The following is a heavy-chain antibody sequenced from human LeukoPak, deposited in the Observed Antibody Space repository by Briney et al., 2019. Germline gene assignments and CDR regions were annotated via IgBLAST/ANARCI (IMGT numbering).Heavy chain of an antibody. CDR3: AKERSSSAYDAFDI. J-gene: IGHJ3*02. V-gene: IGHV3-23*01. CDR2: ISGST. CDR1: GFTFSSYA. D-gene: IGHD6-6*01. Sequence: PGGCLRLSCAASGFTFSSYAMSWVRQGPGKGLEWVSAISGSTYYADSVKGRFTISRDNSKNTLYLQMNSLRVEDTALYYCAKERSSSAYDAFDIWGQGTMVTVSS.